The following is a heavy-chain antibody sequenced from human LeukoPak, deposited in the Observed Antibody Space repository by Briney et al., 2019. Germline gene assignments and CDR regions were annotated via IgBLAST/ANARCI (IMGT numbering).Heavy chain of an antibody. J-gene: IGHJ4*02. CDR3: ARDRSGDYVWDY. V-gene: IGHV3-30*14. Sequence: GGSLRLSCAASGFTFSSYAMHWVRQAPGKGLEWVAVISYDGSNKYYADSVKGRFTISRDNSKNTLYLQMNSLRAEDTAVYYCARDRSGDYVWDYWGQGTLVTVSS. CDR1: GFTFSSYA. CDR2: ISYDGSNK. D-gene: IGHD4-17*01.